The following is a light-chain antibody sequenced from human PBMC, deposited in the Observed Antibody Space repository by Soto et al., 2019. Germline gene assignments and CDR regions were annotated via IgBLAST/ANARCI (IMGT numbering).Light chain of an antibody. Sequence: DIQMTQSPSSLSASVGDGVAITCRASQTIMTYLNWYQLKPGKPPRLLIYAASSLQSGVPSRFSARGSGTDFTLTISNLQXXXFATYSCQQSYNSPQTFGQGTKVDIK. CDR3: QQSYNSPQT. V-gene: IGKV1-39*01. J-gene: IGKJ1*01. CDR1: QTIMTY. CDR2: AAS.